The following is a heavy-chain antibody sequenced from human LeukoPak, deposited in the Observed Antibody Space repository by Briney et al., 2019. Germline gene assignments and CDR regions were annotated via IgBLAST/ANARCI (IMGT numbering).Heavy chain of an antibody. Sequence: GGSLRLSCAASGFTFSSYSMNWVRQAPGKGLEWVSYISSSSSTIYYADSVKGRFTISRDNAKNSLYLQMNCLRAEDTAVYYCARDFGYDSSGSTPYWGQGTLVTVSS. J-gene: IGHJ4*02. D-gene: IGHD3-22*01. CDR3: ARDFGYDSSGSTPY. CDR1: GFTFSSYS. CDR2: ISSSSSTI. V-gene: IGHV3-48*04.